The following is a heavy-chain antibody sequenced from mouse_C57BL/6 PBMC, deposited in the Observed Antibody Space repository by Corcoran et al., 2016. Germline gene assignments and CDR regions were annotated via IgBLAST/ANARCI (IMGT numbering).Heavy chain of an antibody. CDR2: INTYSGVP. D-gene: IGHD4-1*01. CDR3: ASRTGFAY. CDR1: GYPFTTYG. V-gene: IGHV9-3*01. Sequence: QIQLVQSGPELKKPGETVKISCKASGYPFTTYGMCWVKQAPGKGLKWMGWINTYSGVPTYADDFKGRFAFSLETSASTAYLQINNLKNEDTATYFCASRTGFAYWGQGTLVTVSA. J-gene: IGHJ3*01.